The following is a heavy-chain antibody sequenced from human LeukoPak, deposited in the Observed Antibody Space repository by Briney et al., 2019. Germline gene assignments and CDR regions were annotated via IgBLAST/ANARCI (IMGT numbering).Heavy chain of an antibody. CDR1: GGTFSSYA. Sequence: GSSVKVSCKASGGTFSSYAISWVRQAPGKGLEWMGGIIPIFGTANYAQKFQGRVTITADESTSTAYMELSSLRSEDTAVYYCARLPLDIVVVPAAMGHYYYYGMDVWGKGTTVTVSS. J-gene: IGHJ6*04. CDR3: ARLPLDIVVVPAAMGHYYYYGMDV. CDR2: IIPIFGTA. D-gene: IGHD2-2*01. V-gene: IGHV1-69*01.